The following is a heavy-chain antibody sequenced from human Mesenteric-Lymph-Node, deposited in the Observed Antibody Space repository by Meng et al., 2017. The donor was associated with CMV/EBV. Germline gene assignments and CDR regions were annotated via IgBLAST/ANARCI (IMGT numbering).Heavy chain of an antibody. CDR1: GGSFSGYY. D-gene: IGHD3-3*01. Sequence: CAVYGGSFSGYYWSWIRQPPGKGLEWIGEINHSGSTNYNPSLKSRVTISVDTSKNQFSLKLSSVTAADTAVYYCARGSHYDFAGIGYWGQGTLVTVSS. CDR3: ARGSHYDFAGIGY. CDR2: INHSGST. J-gene: IGHJ4*02. V-gene: IGHV4-34*01.